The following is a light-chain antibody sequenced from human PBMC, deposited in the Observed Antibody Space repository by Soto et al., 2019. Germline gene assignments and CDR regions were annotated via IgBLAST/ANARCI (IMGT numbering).Light chain of an antibody. V-gene: IGKV1-39*01. CDR2: GAS. J-gene: IGKJ2*01. CDR1: QSIITY. CDR3: QQSYSAPRYT. Sequence: DIQMTQSPSSLSASVGDRVTITCRASQSIITYLNWYQQKPGKAPKLLIYGASTLQSGVPSRFSGSGSGTDFTLTISSLQPEDFATYYYQQSYSAPRYTFGQGTKLETK.